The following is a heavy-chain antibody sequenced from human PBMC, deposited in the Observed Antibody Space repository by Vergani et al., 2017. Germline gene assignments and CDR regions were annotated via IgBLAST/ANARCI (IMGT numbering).Heavy chain of an antibody. CDR3: FDDFWAGYDSGVV. D-gene: IGHD3/OR15-3a*01. CDR1: GLTFSDSA. V-gene: IGHV3-73*02. J-gene: IGHJ6*04. CDR2: IRDKAYNYAT. Sequence: DVDLVESGGGFVQPGGSRRLSCATSGLTFSDSAIHWVRQTSGKGLEWIGRIRDKAYNYATVYAVSVKGRFTISRDDSKKTAYLQMNGLTAEDTAVYYFFDDFWAGYDSGVVWCKGTTVAVAS.